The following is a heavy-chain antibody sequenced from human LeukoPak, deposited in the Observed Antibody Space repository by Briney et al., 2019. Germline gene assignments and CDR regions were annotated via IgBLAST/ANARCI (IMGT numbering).Heavy chain of an antibody. J-gene: IGHJ6*02. CDR1: GYTFTSYD. CDR2: MNPNSGNT. D-gene: IGHD6-13*01. CDR3: ARGGYSSSWYDYYYGVDV. V-gene: IGHV1-8*01. Sequence: ASVKVSCKASGYTFTSYDINWVRQATGQGLEWMGWMNPNSGNTGYAQKFQGRVTMTRNTSISTAYMELSSLRSEDTAVYYCARGGYSSSWYDYYYGVDVWGQGTTVTVSS.